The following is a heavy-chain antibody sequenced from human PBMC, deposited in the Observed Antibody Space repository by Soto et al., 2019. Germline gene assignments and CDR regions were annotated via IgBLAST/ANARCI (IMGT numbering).Heavy chain of an antibody. D-gene: IGHD3-3*01. J-gene: IGHJ4*02. Sequence: AQLVESGGGLVQPGRSLRLSCAGSGFIFDDFAIHWVRQAPGKGLEWVSGISWNSDSIGYADSVKGRFAISRDNAKNALYLQMNSPRVEDTALYYCTKVGGLYDFWSGPLHFDLWGQGTLVTVSS. V-gene: IGHV3-9*01. CDR2: ISWNSDSI. CDR1: GFIFDDFA. CDR3: TKVGGLYDFWSGPLHFDL.